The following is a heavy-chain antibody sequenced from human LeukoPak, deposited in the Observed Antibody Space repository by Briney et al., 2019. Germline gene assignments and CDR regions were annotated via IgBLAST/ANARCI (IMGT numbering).Heavy chain of an antibody. CDR2: MNPNSGNT. V-gene: IGHV1-8*03. Sequence: ASVKVSCKASGYTFTSYDINWVRQATGQGLEWMGWMNPNSGNTGYAQEFQGRVTITRNTSISTAYMELSSLRSEDTAVYYCARGGWYYYDSSGYYYVGAFDIWGQGTMVTVSS. J-gene: IGHJ3*02. D-gene: IGHD3-22*01. CDR3: ARGGWYYYDSSGYYYVGAFDI. CDR1: GYTFTSYD.